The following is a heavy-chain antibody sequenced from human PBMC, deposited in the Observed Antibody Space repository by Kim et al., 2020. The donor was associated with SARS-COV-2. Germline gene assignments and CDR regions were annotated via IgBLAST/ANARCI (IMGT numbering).Heavy chain of an antibody. CDR1: GYTFTSYG. CDR3: ARIDLSAKPELGGDY. Sequence: ASVKVSCKASGYTFTSYGISWVRQAPGQGLEWMGWISAYNGNTNYAQKLQGRVTMTTDTSTSTAYMELRSLRSDDTAVYYCARIDLSAKPELGGDYWGQGTLVTVSS. V-gene: IGHV1-18*01. D-gene: IGHD3-10*01. J-gene: IGHJ4*02. CDR2: ISAYNGNT.